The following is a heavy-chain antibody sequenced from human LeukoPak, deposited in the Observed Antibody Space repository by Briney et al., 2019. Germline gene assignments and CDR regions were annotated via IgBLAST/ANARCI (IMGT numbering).Heavy chain of an antibody. J-gene: IGHJ6*03. D-gene: IGHD1-26*01. Sequence: SVKVSCKASGGTFSSYAISWVRQAPGQGLEWMGGIIPIFGTANYAQKFQGRVTITADEPTSTAYMELSSLRSEDTAVYYCARAWWELLPTDYYYMDVWGKGTTVTISS. CDR1: GGTFSSYA. CDR3: ARAWWELLPTDYYYMDV. V-gene: IGHV1-69*13. CDR2: IIPIFGTA.